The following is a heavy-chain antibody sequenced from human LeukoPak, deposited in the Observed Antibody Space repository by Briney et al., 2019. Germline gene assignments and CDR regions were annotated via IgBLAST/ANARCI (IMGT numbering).Heavy chain of an antibody. CDR2: IYYSGST. D-gene: IGHD2-2*01. V-gene: IGHV4-31*03. Sequence: SETLSLTCTVSGGSISSGGYYWSWIRQHPGKGLEWIGYIYYSGSTYYNPSLKSRVTISVDTSKNQFSLKLSSVTAADTAVYYCARDSTGAFDIWGRGTMVTVSS. CDR3: ARDSTGAFDI. J-gene: IGHJ3*02. CDR1: GGSISSGGYY.